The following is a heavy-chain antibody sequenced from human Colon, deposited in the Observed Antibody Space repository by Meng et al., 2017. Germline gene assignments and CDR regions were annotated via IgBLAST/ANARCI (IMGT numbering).Heavy chain of an antibody. Sequence: GESLKISCGVSGFMFSGTAMHWVRQASGRGLEWIGRIHTKTRDYATAYAAPVKVRFTISRDDSENTSFLQMNSLKTEDTSVYYCTTLSYSESTGYYRADWGQGTLVTVSS. CDR2: IHTKTRDYAT. J-gene: IGHJ4*02. CDR3: TTLSYSESTGYYRAD. CDR1: GFMFSGTA. D-gene: IGHD1-26*01. V-gene: IGHV3-73*01.